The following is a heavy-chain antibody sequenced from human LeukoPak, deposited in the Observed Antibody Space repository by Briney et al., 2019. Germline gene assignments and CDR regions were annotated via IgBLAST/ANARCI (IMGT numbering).Heavy chain of an antibody. J-gene: IGHJ4*02. CDR3: AKESTSITMIVVVTFDY. V-gene: IGHV3-23*01. CDR2: ISGSGGST. CDR1: GFTFSSYA. Sequence: GGSLRLSCAASGFTFSSYAMSWVRQAPGKGLEWVSAISGSGGSTYYADSVKGRFTISRDNSKNTLYLQMNSLSAEDTAVYYCAKESTSITMIVVVTFDYWGQGTLVTVSS. D-gene: IGHD3-22*01.